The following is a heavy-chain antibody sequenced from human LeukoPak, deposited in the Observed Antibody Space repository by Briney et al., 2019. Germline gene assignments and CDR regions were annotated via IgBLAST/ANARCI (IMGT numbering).Heavy chain of an antibody. J-gene: IGHJ4*02. CDR1: GFTVSTKY. V-gene: IGHV3-66*01. D-gene: IGHD7-27*01. CDR3: ARSLLGIRYFDY. CDR2: LYSGGYT. Sequence: GSLRLSCAASGFTVSTKYMSWVRQAPGKGLEWVSVLYSGGYTYYADSVKGRFTISRDNSKNTLYLQMNSLRTEDTAVYYCARSLLGIRYFDYWGQGTLVTVSS.